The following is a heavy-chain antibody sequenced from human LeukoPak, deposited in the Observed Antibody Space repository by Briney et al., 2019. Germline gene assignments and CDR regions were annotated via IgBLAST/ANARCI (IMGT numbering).Heavy chain of an antibody. D-gene: IGHD3-9*01. J-gene: IGHJ5*02. Sequence: SVKVSCTASGGTFSSYAISWVRQAPGQGLEWMGGIIPIFGTANYAQKFQGRVTITADESTSTAYMELSSLRSEDTAVYYCASWGRYYDILTGYYKRPNWFDPWGQGTLVTVSS. CDR2: IIPIFGTA. CDR1: GGTFSSYA. CDR3: ASWGRYYDILTGYYKRPNWFDP. V-gene: IGHV1-69*13.